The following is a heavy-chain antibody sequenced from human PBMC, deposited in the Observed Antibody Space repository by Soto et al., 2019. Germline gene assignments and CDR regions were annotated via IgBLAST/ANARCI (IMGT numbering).Heavy chain of an antibody. V-gene: IGHV3-30*18. Sequence: VQLVESGGGVVQPGRSLRLSCAASGFTFSDYAMYWVRQAPGKGLEWVAVVSHDGRNTHYADSVKGRFTISRDSSKNTVSLEMSSLRAEDTAVYYCAKGGRQWLVTSGFNYWGQGALVTVSS. CDR1: GFTFSDYA. J-gene: IGHJ4*02. D-gene: IGHD6-19*01. CDR2: VSHDGRNT. CDR3: AKGGRQWLVTSGFNY.